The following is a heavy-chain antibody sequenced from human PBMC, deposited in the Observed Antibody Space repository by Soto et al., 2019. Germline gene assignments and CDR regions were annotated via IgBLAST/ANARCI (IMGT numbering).Heavy chain of an antibody. CDR1: GGTFSTSS. Sequence: QLQLVQSGTEVKEPGSSVKVSCKASGGTFSTSSFVWVRQGPGQGLEWMGGIIPIFTRTNFAQKFQGRVTFSADESTRTTYMELLSLTSEDTASYYCARDVVRSTAGGSWGHGMLVTVSS. CDR2: IIPIFTRT. V-gene: IGHV1-69*01. CDR3: ARDVVRSTAGGS. J-gene: IGHJ5*01. D-gene: IGHD2-15*01.